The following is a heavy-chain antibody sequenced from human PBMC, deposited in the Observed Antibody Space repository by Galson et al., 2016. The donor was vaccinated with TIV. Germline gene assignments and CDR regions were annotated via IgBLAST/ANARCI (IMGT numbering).Heavy chain of an antibody. Sequence: SLRLSCAASGFTVQRNFMSWVRQAPGKGLEWVSIIYPDGATFYAESMKGRFGISRDTSPNTLSLQMNSLRAEDTALYYCVRAETPNNADDWGPGTLVTVSS. J-gene: IGHJ4*02. D-gene: IGHD1-14*01. CDR2: IYPDGAT. CDR3: VRAETPNNADD. CDR1: GFTVQRNF. V-gene: IGHV3-53*01.